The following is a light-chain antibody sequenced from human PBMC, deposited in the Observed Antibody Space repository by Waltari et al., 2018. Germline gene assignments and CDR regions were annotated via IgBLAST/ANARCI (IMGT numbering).Light chain of an antibody. Sequence: QSVLTQPPSVSAAPGQRVTISCSGGSSNIGHNYVSWYRQFPGTAPKLLIYENTERPSVIPGRFSGSKSGTPATLDITGLQAGDEADYYCGTWDSSLSGAVFGGGTHLTVL. V-gene: IGLV1-51*02. CDR3: GTWDSSLSGAV. J-gene: IGLJ7*01. CDR1: SSNIGHNY. CDR2: ENT.